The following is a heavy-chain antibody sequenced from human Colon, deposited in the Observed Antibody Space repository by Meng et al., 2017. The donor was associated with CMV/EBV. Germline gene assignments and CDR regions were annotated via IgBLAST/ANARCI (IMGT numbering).Heavy chain of an antibody. CDR1: GYTFNSYY. CDR3: ARGRIGVVGPSPGPDH. D-gene: IGHD6-19*01. CDR2: INPKSGVA. V-gene: IGHV1-2*02. J-gene: IGHJ4*02. Sequence: ASVKVSCKTSGYTFNSYYMHWVRQAPGQGLEWMGWINPKSGVANYAQKFQGRVTLTRDTAISTGYMDVSGLTSDDTAIYYCARGRIGVVGPSPGPDHWSQGALVTVSS.